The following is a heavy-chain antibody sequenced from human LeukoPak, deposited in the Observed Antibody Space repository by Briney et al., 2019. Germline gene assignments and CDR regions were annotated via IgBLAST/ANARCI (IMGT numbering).Heavy chain of an antibody. D-gene: IGHD1-14*01. Sequence: SETLSLTCTVSGGSISSSSYYWGWIRQPPGKGLEWIGYISYTGSTNYNPSLKSRVTMSGDTPKNQFSLKLSSVTAADTAVYYCVRVGGSPLGALDIWGQGTMVTVSS. V-gene: IGHV4-61*05. CDR2: ISYTGST. J-gene: IGHJ3*02. CDR3: VRVGGSPLGALDI. CDR1: GGSISSSSYY.